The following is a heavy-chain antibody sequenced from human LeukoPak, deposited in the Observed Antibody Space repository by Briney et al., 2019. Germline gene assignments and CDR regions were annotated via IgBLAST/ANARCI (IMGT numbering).Heavy chain of an antibody. V-gene: IGHV4-30-4*01. D-gene: IGHD3-22*01. CDR3: ARERYYDPDAFDI. J-gene: IGHJ3*02. Sequence: SETLSLTCTVSGGSISSGDYYWCWIRQPPGKGLEWIGYIYYSGSTYYNPSLKSRVTISVDTSKNQFSLKLSSVTAADTAVYYCARERYYDPDAFDIWGQGTMVTVSS. CDR2: IYYSGST. CDR1: GGSISSGDYY.